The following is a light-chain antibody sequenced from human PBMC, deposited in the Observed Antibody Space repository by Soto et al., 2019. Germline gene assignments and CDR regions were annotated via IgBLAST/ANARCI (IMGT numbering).Light chain of an antibody. Sequence: QSALTQPASVSGSPGQSITISCTGTSSDVGGYNYVSWYQQYPGKAPKLMIYEVSDRPSGVSNRFSGSKSDNTASLTISGLQSEDEADYYCSSYTGSNTGVFGGGTKLTVL. CDR3: SSYTGSNTGV. CDR2: EVS. V-gene: IGLV2-14*01. J-gene: IGLJ3*02. CDR1: SSDVGGYNY.